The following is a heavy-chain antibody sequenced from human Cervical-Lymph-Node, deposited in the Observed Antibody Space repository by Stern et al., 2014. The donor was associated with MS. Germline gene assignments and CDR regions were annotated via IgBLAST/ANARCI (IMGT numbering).Heavy chain of an antibody. CDR1: GFSLNTAGTR. CDR3: ARSLAGVFDF. V-gene: IGHV2-70*04. Sequence: QVTLKESGPALVKPTQTLTLTCSFSGFSLNTAGTRVTWIRQPPGKALEWLAGIDWDDAKFSRPSLKTRLTISKDTSKNRVVLTLTNMDPEDSATYYCARSLAGVFDFWGQGTMVTVSS. CDR2: IDWDDAK. J-gene: IGHJ4*02.